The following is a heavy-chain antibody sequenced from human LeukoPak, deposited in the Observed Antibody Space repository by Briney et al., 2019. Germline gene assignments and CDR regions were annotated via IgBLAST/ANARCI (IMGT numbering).Heavy chain of an antibody. V-gene: IGHV3-48*01. CDR2: IGAAGSTI. J-gene: IGHJ4*02. CDR1: GFTFSSYS. CDR3: TRMGSSGFAFDY. D-gene: IGHD6-19*01. Sequence: GGSLRLSCAASGFTFSSYSMNWVRQAPGKGLEWVSYIGAAGSTIYYADSVKGRFTISRDNAKNSLFLQMNSLRAEDTAVYSCTRMGSSGFAFDYWGQGTLVTVSS.